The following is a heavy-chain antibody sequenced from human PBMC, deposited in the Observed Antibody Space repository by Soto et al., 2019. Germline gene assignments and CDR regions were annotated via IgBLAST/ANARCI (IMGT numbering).Heavy chain of an antibody. J-gene: IGHJ4*02. V-gene: IGHV1-18*01. CDR1: GYTFTVYG. CDR3: ARESSMRGLDY. CDR2: ISAYNGNT. D-gene: IGHD3-16*01. Sequence: QVKLVQSGAEVKKPGASVKVSCKASGYTFTVYGVSWVRQAPGQGLQWMGWISAYNGNTHYAQKLQGRVTVTTDTSTSTAYMELRSLRSDDTAVYYCARESSMRGLDYWGQGTLVTVSS.